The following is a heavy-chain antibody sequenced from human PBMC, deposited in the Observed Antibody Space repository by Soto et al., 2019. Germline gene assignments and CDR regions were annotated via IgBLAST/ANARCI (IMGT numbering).Heavy chain of an antibody. D-gene: IGHD1-26*01. CDR3: ARDPSHSYYTLFYYLDY. Sequence: GGSLRLSCAASGFTFSTYAMSWVRQAPGKGLEWVSAISGSGSNTYYADSVKGRFTISRDDSKSTLYLQMNSLRAEDTAVYYCARDPSHSYYTLFYYLDYWGQGTLVTVSS. CDR1: GFTFSTYA. V-gene: IGHV3-23*01. J-gene: IGHJ4*02. CDR2: ISGSGSNT.